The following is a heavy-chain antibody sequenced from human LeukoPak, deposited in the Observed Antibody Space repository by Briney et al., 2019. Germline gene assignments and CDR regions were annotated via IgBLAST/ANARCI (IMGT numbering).Heavy chain of an antibody. CDR2: ISAYNGNT. Sequence: ASVKVSCKASEYTFTGYYMHWVRQAPGQGLEWMGWISAYNGNTNYAQKLQGRVTMTTDTSTSTAYMELRSLRSDDTAVYYCAKDESAYWGQGTLVTVSS. D-gene: IGHD3-3*01. CDR3: AKDESAY. V-gene: IGHV1-18*04. J-gene: IGHJ4*02. CDR1: EYTFTGYY.